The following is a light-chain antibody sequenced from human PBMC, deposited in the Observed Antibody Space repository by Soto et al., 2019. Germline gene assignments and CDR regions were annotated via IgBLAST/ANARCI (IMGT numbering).Light chain of an antibody. V-gene: IGKV1-16*01. CDR1: EGINIY. CDR3: QQYQRYPPS. CDR2: GAT. Sequence: DIQMTQSPRSLSASVGDRVTIICRVSEGINIYLAWFQQKPGKAPKSLIYGATSLQRGVPSRFSGSGGDTDFSLTISSLQPEDIATYYCQQYQRYPPSFGGGTKVDIK. J-gene: IGKJ4*01.